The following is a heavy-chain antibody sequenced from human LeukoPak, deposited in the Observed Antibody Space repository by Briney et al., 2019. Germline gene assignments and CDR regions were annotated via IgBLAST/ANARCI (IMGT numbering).Heavy chain of an antibody. CDR2: ISYDGSNK. J-gene: IGHJ6*02. V-gene: IGHV3-30-3*01. D-gene: IGHD2-2*01. CDR3: ARGDCSSTSCPPGYVHYGMDV. CDR1: GFTFSSYA. Sequence: PGGFLRLSCAASGFTFSSYAMHWVRQAPGKGLEWVAVISYDGSNKYYADSVKGRFTISRDNSKNTLYLQMNSLRAEDTAVYYCARGDCSSTSCPPGYVHYGMDVWGQGTTVTVSS.